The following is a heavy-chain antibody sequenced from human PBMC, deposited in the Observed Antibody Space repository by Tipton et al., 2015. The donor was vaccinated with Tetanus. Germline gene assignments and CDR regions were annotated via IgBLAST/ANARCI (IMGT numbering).Heavy chain of an antibody. V-gene: IGHV4-59*03. CDR3: ATESLVFRRLLD. CDR2: IYYSGST. D-gene: IGHD3-3*01. Sequence: TLSLTCTVSGVSISSYNWTWIRQPPGRGLEWIGYIYYSGSTNYNPSFKSRVTMSVDTSKNQLSLKLDSVTSADTAVYYCATESLVFRRLLDWGPGILVTVSS. CDR1: GVSISSYN. J-gene: IGHJ4*02.